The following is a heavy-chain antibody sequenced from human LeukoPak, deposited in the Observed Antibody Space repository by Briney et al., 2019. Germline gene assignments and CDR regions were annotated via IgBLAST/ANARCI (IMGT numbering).Heavy chain of an antibody. V-gene: IGHV1-46*01. J-gene: IGHJ6*03. CDR1: GYTFTSYY. CDR2: INPSGGST. CDR3: ARDMSSSSFDYYYYMDV. Sequence: GASVKVSGKASGYTFTSYYMHWVRQAPGQGLEWMGIINPSGGSTSYAQKFQGRVTMTRDTSTSTVYMELSSLRSEDTAVYYCARDMSSSSFDYYYYMDVWGKGTTVTVSS. D-gene: IGHD6-6*01.